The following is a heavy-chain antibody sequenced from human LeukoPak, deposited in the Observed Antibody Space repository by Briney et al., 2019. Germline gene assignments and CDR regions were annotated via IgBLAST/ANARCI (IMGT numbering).Heavy chain of an antibody. J-gene: IGHJ4*02. CDR2: IDTNCGAT. CDR3: ASEAFCVGGSCQLHRVAS. D-gene: IGHD2-15*01. V-gene: IGHV1-2*02. Sequence: GASVKVSRKASGYTFSAYYMHWVRQAPGQGLAWMEWIDTNCGATKYAQKFQGRVTITRDTSIGTAYMELSTMISDDTAVYYCASEAFCVGGSCQLHRVASWGPGTLVTVSS. CDR1: GYTFSAYY.